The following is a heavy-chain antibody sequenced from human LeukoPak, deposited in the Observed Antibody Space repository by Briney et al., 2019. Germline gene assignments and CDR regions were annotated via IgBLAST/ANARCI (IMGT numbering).Heavy chain of an antibody. V-gene: IGHV4-4*07. CDR2: IYTSGST. Sequence: PSESLSLTCTVSGGSISSHYWSWIRQPAGKGLEWIGPIYTSGSTNYNPSLKSRVTMSVDTSKNQFSLKLSSVTAADTAVYYCARAGSSGWYYFDYWGQGTLVTVSS. D-gene: IGHD6-19*01. CDR1: GGSISSHY. CDR3: ARAGSSGWYYFDY. J-gene: IGHJ4*02.